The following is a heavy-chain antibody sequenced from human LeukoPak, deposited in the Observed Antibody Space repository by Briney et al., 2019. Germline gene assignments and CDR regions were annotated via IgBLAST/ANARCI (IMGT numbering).Heavy chain of an antibody. J-gene: IGHJ4*02. Sequence: PSEPLSLPCTVSGGSISGYYWNWIRQPAGKGLEWIGRIYTSGRTHDNPSLKSRVTMSVDTSKNQSSLKVSSVTAADTAVYYCARQDSKVGAYTGPYHFDYGGQGTLVTVPS. V-gene: IGHV4-4*07. D-gene: IGHD1-26*01. CDR1: GGSISGYY. CDR3: ARQDSKVGAYTGPYHFDY. CDR2: IYTSGRT.